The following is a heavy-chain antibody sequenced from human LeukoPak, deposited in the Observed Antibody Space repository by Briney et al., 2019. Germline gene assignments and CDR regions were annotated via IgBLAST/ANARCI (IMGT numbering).Heavy chain of an antibody. CDR1: GYTFTDYY. CDR3: ARANFLYCSSSTCLFDY. D-gene: IGHD2-2*01. CDR2: INPNDGDT. V-gene: IGHV1-2*06. Sequence: EASVKVSCKASGYTFTDYYMHWVRQAPGQGFEWMGRINPNDGDTNYAQKFQGRATMTRDTSISTAHMEVSRLRSDDTAVYYCARANFLYCSSSTCLFDYWGQGTLVTVSS. J-gene: IGHJ4*02.